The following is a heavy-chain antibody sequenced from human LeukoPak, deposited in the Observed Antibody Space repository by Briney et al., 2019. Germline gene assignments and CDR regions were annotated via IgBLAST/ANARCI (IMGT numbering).Heavy chain of an antibody. CDR2: ISPNSGGT. J-gene: IGHJ2*01. CDR1: GYTFTAYY. Sequence: ASVTVSCKASGYTFTAYYIHWVRQAPGQGLEWMGWISPNSGGTDYAQKFTCRVAMTRDTSISTTYVELSSLTSDDTAVYYCAIQPWGSGNNWYFDLWGRGTLVSVSS. V-gene: IGHV1-2*02. D-gene: IGHD7-27*01. CDR3: AIQPWGSGNNWYFDL.